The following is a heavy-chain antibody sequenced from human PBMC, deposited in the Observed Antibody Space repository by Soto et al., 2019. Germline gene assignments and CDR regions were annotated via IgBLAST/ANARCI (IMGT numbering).Heavy chain of an antibody. CDR3: AKVSTYYYDSSGYFDY. CDR2: ISGSGGST. J-gene: IGHJ4*02. V-gene: IGHV3-23*01. D-gene: IGHD3-22*01. CDR1: GFTFSSYG. Sequence: GGSLRLSCAASGFTFSSYGMSWVRQAPGKGLEWVSAISGSGGSTYYADSVKGRFTISRDNSKNTLYLQMNSLRAEDTAVYYCAKVSTYYYDSSGYFDYWGQGTLVTVSS.